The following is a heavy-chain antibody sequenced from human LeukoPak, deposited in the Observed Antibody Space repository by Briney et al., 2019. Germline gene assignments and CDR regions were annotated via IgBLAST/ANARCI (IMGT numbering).Heavy chain of an antibody. CDR2: IYYSGST. J-gene: IGHJ4*02. V-gene: IGHV4-39*07. CDR3: ARVIRGSFSDYYGSESYYNAGDPLYFDY. D-gene: IGHD3-10*01. CDR1: GGSISSSSYY. Sequence: SETLSLTCTVSGGSISSSSYYWGWIRQPPGKGLEWIGSIYYSGSTYYNPSLKSRVTISVDTSKNQFSLKLSSVTAADTAVYYCARVIRGSFSDYYGSESYYNAGDPLYFDYWGQGTLVTVSS.